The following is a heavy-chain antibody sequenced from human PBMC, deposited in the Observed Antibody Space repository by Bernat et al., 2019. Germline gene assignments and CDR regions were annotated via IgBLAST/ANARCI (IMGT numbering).Heavy chain of an antibody. J-gene: IGHJ4*02. CDR2: IYYSGST. CDR1: GGSISSYY. D-gene: IGHD3-9*01. CDR3: ARGGLRYFDWLHVFDY. Sequence: QVQLQESGPGLVKPSETLSLTCTVSGGSISSYYWSWIRQPPGKGLEWIGYIYYSGSTNYNPSLKSRVTISVDTSKNQFSLKLSSVTAADTAVYYCARGGLRYFDWLHVFDYWGQGTLVTVSS. V-gene: IGHV4-59*01.